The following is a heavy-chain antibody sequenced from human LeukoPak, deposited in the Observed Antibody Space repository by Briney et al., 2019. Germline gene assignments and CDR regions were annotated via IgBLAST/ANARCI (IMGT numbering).Heavy chain of an antibody. CDR2: MSCSRSYI. CDR3: AELGITMIGGV. CDR1: GFTFSRYI. V-gene: IGHV3-21*01. Sequence: GGSLRLSCAASGFTFSRYIMNWVRQAPGKGLEWVSFMSCSRSYIYFADSADSVKGRFTIARDNAKKSLYLQMNSLRAEDTAVYYCAELGITMIGGVWGKGTTVTISS. J-gene: IGHJ6*04. D-gene: IGHD3-10*02.